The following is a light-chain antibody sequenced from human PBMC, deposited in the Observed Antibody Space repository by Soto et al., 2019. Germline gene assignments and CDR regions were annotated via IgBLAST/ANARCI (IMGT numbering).Light chain of an antibody. CDR3: QQRSSWTPIT. J-gene: IGKJ4*01. CDR1: QSLSSY. Sequence: DIVLTQSPVTLSLSPCERATLSCRASQSLSSYLAWYQQKTRQDATLLIYDAANRVTGIPARFSGSGSGTEFNLTISSIEPADFAAYYCQQRSSWTPITFGGGTKVDIK. V-gene: IGKV3-11*01. CDR2: DAA.